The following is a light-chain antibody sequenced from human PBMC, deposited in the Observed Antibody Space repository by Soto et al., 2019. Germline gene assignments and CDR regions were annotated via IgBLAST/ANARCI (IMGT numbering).Light chain of an antibody. CDR1: QTISSSY. Sequence: EHVLTQSPDTPSLSPGDTAALSGRASQTISSSYLAWYQQKPGQAPRLLISGASTRATGIPDRFTGRGSGTDFTLTISRLEPEDFAVYYCQQYGISPRAFGQGTKVDIK. V-gene: IGKV3-20*01. J-gene: IGKJ1*01. CDR2: GAS. CDR3: QQYGISPRA.